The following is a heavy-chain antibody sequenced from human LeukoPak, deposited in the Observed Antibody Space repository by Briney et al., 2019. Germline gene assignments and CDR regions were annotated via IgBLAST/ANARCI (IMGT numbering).Heavy chain of an antibody. CDR1: GGSISSYY. D-gene: IGHD6-19*01. CDR3: ASTKYSSGWYGYYFDY. V-gene: IGHV4-4*07. CDR2: IYTSGST. Sequence: SETLSLTCTVSGGSISSYYWSWIRQPAGKGLEWIGRIYTSGSTNYNPSLKSRVTMSVDTSKNQFSLKLSSVTAADTAVYYCASTKYSSGWYGYYFDYWGQGTLVTVSS. J-gene: IGHJ4*02.